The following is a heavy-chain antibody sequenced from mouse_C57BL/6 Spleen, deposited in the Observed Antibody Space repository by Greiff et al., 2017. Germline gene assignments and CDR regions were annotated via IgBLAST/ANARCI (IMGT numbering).Heavy chain of an antibody. CDR3: VDGSSTGAMDD. D-gene: IGHD1-1*01. Sequence: VQLQQSGPELVKPGASVKISCKASGYAFSSSWMNWVKQRPGKGLEWIGRIYPGDGDTNYNGKFKGKATLTADKSSSTAYMQLSSLTSEDSAVYFCVDGSSTGAMDDWGQGTSVTVSS. CDR2: IYPGDGDT. V-gene: IGHV1-82*01. J-gene: IGHJ4*01. CDR1: GYAFSSSW.